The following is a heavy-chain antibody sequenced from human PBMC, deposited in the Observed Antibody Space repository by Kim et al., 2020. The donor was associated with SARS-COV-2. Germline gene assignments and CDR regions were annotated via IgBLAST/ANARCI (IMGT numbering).Heavy chain of an antibody. D-gene: IGHD3-10*01. J-gene: IGHJ4*02. V-gene: IGHV1-3*01. Sequence: ASVKVSCKASGYTFTSYAMHWVRQAPGQRLEWMGWINAGNGNTKYSQKFQGRATITRDTSASTAYMEPSSLRSEDTAVYYFARAAEGSGSLCSFDYWGQG. CDR3: ARAAEGSGSLCSFDY. CDR1: GYTFTSYA. CDR2: INAGNGNT.